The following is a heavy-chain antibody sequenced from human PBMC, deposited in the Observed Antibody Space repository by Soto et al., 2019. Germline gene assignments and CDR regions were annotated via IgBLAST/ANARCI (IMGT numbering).Heavy chain of an antibody. CDR1: GFTFSYYA. J-gene: IGHJ6*02. D-gene: IGHD4-17*01. V-gene: IGHV3-30-3*01. Sequence: GGSLRLSCAASGFTFSYYAMHWVRQAPGKGLEWVAIISFDGSNEHYADSVQGRFTISRDNSENTLYLQMNSLRADDTAVYYCARPAATVIFYSGMDVWGRGTTVTVSS. CDR3: ARPAATVIFYSGMDV. CDR2: ISFDGSNE.